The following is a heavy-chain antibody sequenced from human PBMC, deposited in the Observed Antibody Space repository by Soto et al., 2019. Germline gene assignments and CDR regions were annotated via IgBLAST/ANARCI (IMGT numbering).Heavy chain of an antibody. V-gene: IGHV3-21*04. CDR3: AREKSPRGTMITRPY. CDR1: GFTFSSYS. Sequence: RRLSCAASGFTFSSYSMNWVRQAPGKGLEWVSSISSSSSYIYYADSVKGRFTISRDNAKNSLYLQMNSLRAEDTAVYYCAREKSPRGTMITRPYWGQGTLVTVSS. J-gene: IGHJ4*02. D-gene: IGHD3-22*01. CDR2: ISSSSSYI.